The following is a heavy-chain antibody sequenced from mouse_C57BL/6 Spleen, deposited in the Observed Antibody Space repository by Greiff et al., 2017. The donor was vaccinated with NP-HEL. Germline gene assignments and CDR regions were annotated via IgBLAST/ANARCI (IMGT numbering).Heavy chain of an antibody. J-gene: IGHJ1*03. CDR3: ARSYYSNRWYFDV. CDR2: IDPNSGGT. D-gene: IGHD2-5*01. CDR1: GYTFTSYW. V-gene: IGHV1-72*01. Sequence: QVQLQQPGAELVKPGASVKLSCKASGYTFTSYWMHWVKQRPGRGLELIGRIDPNSGGTKYNEKFKSKATLTVDKPSSTAYMQLSSLTSEDSAVYYCARSYYSNRWYFDVWGTGTTVTVSS.